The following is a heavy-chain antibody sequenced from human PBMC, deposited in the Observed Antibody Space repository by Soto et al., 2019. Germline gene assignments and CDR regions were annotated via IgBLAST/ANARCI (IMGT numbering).Heavy chain of an antibody. D-gene: IGHD3-10*01. V-gene: IGHV5-51*01. CDR1: GYSFTSYW. J-gene: IGHJ6*02. CDR3: ARRGITMVRGVIADYGMDV. CDR2: IYPGDSDT. Sequence: PXASLKISCKGCGYSFTSYWIGWVRQMPGKGLEWMGIIYPGDSDTRYSPSFQGQVTISADKPISTAYLQWSSLKASDTAMYYCARRGITMVRGVIADYGMDVWGQGTTVTVSS.